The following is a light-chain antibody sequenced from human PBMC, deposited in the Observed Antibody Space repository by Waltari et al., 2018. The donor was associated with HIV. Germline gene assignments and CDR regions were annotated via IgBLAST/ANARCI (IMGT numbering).Light chain of an antibody. V-gene: IGLV1-44*01. CDR3: AAYDDTLNGL. Sequence: QSVLTQPPSASGTPGQNVTISCSGNTSNIGTNTVNWYQQFPEVAPNLLIYSINQRPSGVPARFDGSKAGTSASLAISWLQSEDEADYFCAAYDDTLNGLFGGGTKLTVL. CDR1: TSNIGTNT. CDR2: SIN. J-gene: IGLJ2*01.